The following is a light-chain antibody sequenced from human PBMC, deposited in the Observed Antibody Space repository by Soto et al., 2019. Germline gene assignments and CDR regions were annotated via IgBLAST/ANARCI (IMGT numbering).Light chain of an antibody. CDR3: SSYTSSSTLYV. CDR2: DVS. J-gene: IGLJ1*01. Sequence: VLTQPASVSGSPGQSITISCTGTSSDVGGYNYVSWYQQHPGKAPKLMIYDVSNRPSGVSNRFSGSKSGNTASLTISGLQAEDEADYYCSSYTSSSTLYVFGTGTRSPS. V-gene: IGLV2-14*01. CDR1: SSDVGGYNY.